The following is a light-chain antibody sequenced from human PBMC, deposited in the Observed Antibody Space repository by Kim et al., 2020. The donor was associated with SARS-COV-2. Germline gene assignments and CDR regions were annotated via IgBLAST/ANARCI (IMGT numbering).Light chain of an antibody. V-gene: IGKV3-15*01. J-gene: IGKJ1*01. CDR1: QSVRSN. CDR2: GAS. Sequence: IVMTQSPATLSVSPGERATLSCRASQSVRSNLAWYQQKPGQAPRLLIYGASTRATGVPARFSGSGSGTEFTLTISSLQSEDFAVYYCQQYTTWRGALGQGTKVDIK. CDR3: QQYTTWRGA.